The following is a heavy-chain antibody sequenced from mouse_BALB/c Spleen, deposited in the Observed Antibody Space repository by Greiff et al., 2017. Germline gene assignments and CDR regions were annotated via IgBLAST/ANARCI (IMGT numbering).Heavy chain of an antibody. D-gene: IGHD4-1*01. Sequence: VQLQQSGGDLVKPGGSLKLSCAASGFTFSSYGMSWVRQTPDKRLEWVATISSGGSYTYYPDSVKGRFTISRDNAKNTLYLQMSSLKSEDTAMYYCARTGTGFDYWGQGTTLTVSS. CDR1: GFTFSSYG. V-gene: IGHV5-6*01. CDR3: ARTGTGFDY. CDR2: ISSGGSYT. J-gene: IGHJ2*01.